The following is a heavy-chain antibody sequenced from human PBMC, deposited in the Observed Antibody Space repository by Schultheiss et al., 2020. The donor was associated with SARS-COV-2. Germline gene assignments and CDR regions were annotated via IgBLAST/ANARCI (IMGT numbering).Heavy chain of an antibody. Sequence: SETLSLTCTVSGGSISSSSYYWGWIRQPPGKGLEWIGRIYTSGSTNYNPSLKSRVTISVDTSKNQFSLKLSSVTAADTALYYCARDSGTDHIAPYYWGQGTLVTVS. V-gene: IGHV4-39*07. J-gene: IGHJ4*02. CDR3: ARDSGTDHIAPYY. CDR1: GGSISSSSYY. CDR2: IYTSGST. D-gene: IGHD3-10*01.